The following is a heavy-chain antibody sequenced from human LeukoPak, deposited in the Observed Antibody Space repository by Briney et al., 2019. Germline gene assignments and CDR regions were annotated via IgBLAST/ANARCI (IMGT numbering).Heavy chain of an antibody. D-gene: IGHD3-16*01. CDR1: GYTFTSYD. Sequence: ASVKVSCKASGYTFTSYDINWVRQAPGQGLEWMGWMNPNSGNTGYGQKFQGRVTMTRNTSKSTAYMELSSLRSEDTAVYYCARKTYYDYVWGGQYFDYWGQGTLVTVSS. CDR3: ARKTYYDYVWGGQYFDY. V-gene: IGHV1-8*01. CDR2: MNPNSGNT. J-gene: IGHJ4*02.